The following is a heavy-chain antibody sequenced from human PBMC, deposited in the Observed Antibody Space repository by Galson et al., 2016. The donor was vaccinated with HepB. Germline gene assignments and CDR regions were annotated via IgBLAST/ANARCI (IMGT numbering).Heavy chain of an antibody. CDR3: VRDLDY. Sequence: KGLEWVANINQDGSEKSYVDSVKGRFTISRDNAKNSLYLHMNSLRAEDTAFYYCVRDLDYWGQGTLVTVSS. V-gene: IGHV3-7*01. CDR2: INQDGSEK. J-gene: IGHJ4*02.